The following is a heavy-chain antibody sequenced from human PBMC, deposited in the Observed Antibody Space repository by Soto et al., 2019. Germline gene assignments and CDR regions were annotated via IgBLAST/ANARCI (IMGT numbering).Heavy chain of an antibody. CDR3: ARRSSGYSYGYNWFDP. D-gene: IGHD5-18*01. CDR1: GGSISSSSYY. V-gene: IGHV4-39*01. Sequence: SETLSLTCTVSGGSISSSSYYWGWIRQPPGKGLEWIGSIYYSGSTYYNPSLKSRVTISVDTSKNQFSLKLSSVTAADTAVYYCARRSSGYSYGYNWFDPWGQGTLVTVSS. CDR2: IYYSGST. J-gene: IGHJ5*02.